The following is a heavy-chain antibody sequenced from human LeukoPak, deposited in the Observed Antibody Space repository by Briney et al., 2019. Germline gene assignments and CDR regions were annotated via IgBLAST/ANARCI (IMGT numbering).Heavy chain of an antibody. CDR1: GFTFSFYS. D-gene: IGHD5-18*01. V-gene: IGHV3-48*02. J-gene: IGHJ4*02. Sequence: GGSLRLSCAASGFTFSFYSMNWVRQAPGKGPEWVSYISSSDNTIHYADSVKGRFTISRDNAKNSLYLEMNSLRDEDTAVYYCARVHRGYSYGRLDYWGQGTLVTVSS. CDR2: ISSSDNTI. CDR3: ARVHRGYSYGRLDY.